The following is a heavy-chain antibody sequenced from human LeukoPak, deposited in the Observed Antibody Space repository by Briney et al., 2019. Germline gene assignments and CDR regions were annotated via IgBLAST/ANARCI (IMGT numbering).Heavy chain of an antibody. CDR3: ARDPVVGFDY. V-gene: IGHV4-59*12. CDR1: GGSISSYY. Sequence: PSETLSLTCTVSGGSISSYYWSWIRQPPGKGLEWIGYIYYSGSTNYNPSLKSRVTISVDTSKNQFSLKLSSVTAADTAVYYCARDPVVGFDYWGQGTLVTVSS. J-gene: IGHJ4*02. CDR2: IYYSGST. D-gene: IGHD4-23*01.